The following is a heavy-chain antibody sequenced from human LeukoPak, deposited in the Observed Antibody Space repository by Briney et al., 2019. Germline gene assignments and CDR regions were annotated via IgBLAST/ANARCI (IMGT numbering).Heavy chain of an antibody. CDR2: IYSGGST. D-gene: IGHD6-19*01. Sequence: GGSLRLSCAASGFTVSSNYMSWVRQAPGKGLEWVSVIYSGGSTYYADSVKGRFTISRDNSKNTLYLQMDSLRAEDTAVYYCARDMLSSIAVAGTFSNYYGMDVWGQGTTVTVSS. CDR1: GFTVSSNY. V-gene: IGHV3-66*01. CDR3: ARDMLSSIAVAGTFSNYYGMDV. J-gene: IGHJ6*02.